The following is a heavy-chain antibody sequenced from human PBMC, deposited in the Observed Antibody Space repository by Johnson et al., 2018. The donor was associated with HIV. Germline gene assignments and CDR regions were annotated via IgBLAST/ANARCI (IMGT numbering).Heavy chain of an antibody. CDR3: ARGAFDI. CDR2: T. Sequence: TYYADSVKGRFTISTDNAKNSLYLQMNSLRAEDTAVYYCARGAFDIWGQGTMVIVSS. V-gene: IGHV3-11*04. J-gene: IGHJ3*02.